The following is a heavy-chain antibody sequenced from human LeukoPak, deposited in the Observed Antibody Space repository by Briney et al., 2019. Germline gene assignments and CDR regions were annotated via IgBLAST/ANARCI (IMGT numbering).Heavy chain of an antibody. CDR1: GFNFSDSR. CDR3: VRGDWYFES. CDR2: INRDGTEK. D-gene: IGHD2-21*01. Sequence: GGSLRLFCATSGFNFSDSRMTWVRQAPGKGLQWVANINRDGTEKHFLDSVEGRFTISRDNAKKSLYLQMSSLRPQDTAVYFCVRGDWYFESWGQGTRVTVSS. J-gene: IGHJ4*02. V-gene: IGHV3-7*04.